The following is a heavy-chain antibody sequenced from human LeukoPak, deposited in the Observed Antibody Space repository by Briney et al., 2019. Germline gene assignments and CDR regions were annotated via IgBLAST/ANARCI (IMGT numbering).Heavy chain of an antibody. D-gene: IGHD3-3*01. CDR3: ARMITIFGVDPFFDY. J-gene: IGHJ4*02. V-gene: IGHV3-7*01. Sequence: GGSLRLSCAASGFTFSSYWMSWVRQAPGKGLEWVANIKQDGSEKYHVDSVKGRFTISRDNAKNSLYLQMNSLRAEDTAVYYCARMITIFGVDPFFDYWGQGTLVTVSS. CDR1: GFTFSSYW. CDR2: IKQDGSEK.